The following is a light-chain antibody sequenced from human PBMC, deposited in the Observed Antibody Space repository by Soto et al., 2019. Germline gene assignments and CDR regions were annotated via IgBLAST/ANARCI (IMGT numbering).Light chain of an antibody. CDR1: SSDVGGYDY. CDR3: TSYTGFNTPYV. J-gene: IGLJ1*01. CDR2: DVS. V-gene: IGLV2-14*01. Sequence: QSVLTQPASVSGSPGQSITISCTGTSSDVGGYDYVSWYQQHPGKAPKLILYDVSRRPSGVSYRFSGSKSGNTASLTISGLQAEDEADYYCTSYTGFNTPYVFGTGTKVTVL.